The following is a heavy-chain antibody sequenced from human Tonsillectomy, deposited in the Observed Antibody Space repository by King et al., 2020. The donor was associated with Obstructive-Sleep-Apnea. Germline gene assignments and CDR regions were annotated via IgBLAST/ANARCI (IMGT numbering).Heavy chain of an antibody. V-gene: IGHV4-34*01. J-gene: IGHJ4*02. CDR2: INHSGST. D-gene: IGHD3-22*01. Sequence: VQLQQWGAGLLKPSETLSLTCAVYGGSFSGYYWSWIRQPPGKGLEWIGEINHSGSTNYNPSLKSRVTISVDTSKKQFSLKLTSVTAADTAVYYCARGGIRRITMIRKSSGNYFDYWGQGTLVTVSS. CDR3: ARGGIRRITMIRKSSGNYFDY. CDR1: GGSFSGYY.